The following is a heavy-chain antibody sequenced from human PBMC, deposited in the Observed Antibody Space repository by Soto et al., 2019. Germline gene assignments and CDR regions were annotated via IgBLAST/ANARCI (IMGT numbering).Heavy chain of an antibody. CDR3: TTDLHTSTGPSMDV. Sequence: SAALRLSCAGSVLNFSNDWMNWVRQAQGKGLEWVGHIRPKTEGGTADYAAPVKGRFTISRDDSKNTLYLQMNSLKTEDTAVYYCTTDLHTSTGPSMDVWGQGTTVTVSS. J-gene: IGHJ6*02. D-gene: IGHD6-25*01. CDR1: VLNFSNDW. V-gene: IGHV3-15*07. CDR2: IRPKTEGGTA.